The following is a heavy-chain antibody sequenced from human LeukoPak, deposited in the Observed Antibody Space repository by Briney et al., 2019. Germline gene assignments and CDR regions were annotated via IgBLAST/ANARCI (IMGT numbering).Heavy chain of an antibody. CDR1: GASISRSTW. D-gene: IGHD3-10*01. CDR2: IYHGGST. CDR3: ARGEEYGSGTVHFDY. Sequence: TSETLSLTCAVSGASISRSTWWSWVRQPPGKGLEWIGEIYHGGSTNYNPSLRSRVTISVDKSKNQFSLNLSSVTAADTAVYYCARGEEYGSGTVHFDYWGQGTLVTVSS. J-gene: IGHJ4*02. V-gene: IGHV4-4*02.